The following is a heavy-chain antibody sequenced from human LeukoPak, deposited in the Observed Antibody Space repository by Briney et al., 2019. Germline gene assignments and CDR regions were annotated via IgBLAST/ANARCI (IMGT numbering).Heavy chain of an antibody. Sequence: ASESLSLTCTVSGGSLTSYYWSWIRQPPGRGLEWVGYIYYSGSTNYNPSLKSRVTISVDTSKNQFSLKLSSVTAADTAVYYCASLYYYDSSGYLSAFDIWGQGTMVTVSS. CDR1: GGSLTSYY. CDR2: IYYSGST. CDR3: ASLYYYDSSGYLSAFDI. D-gene: IGHD3-22*01. V-gene: IGHV4-59*01. J-gene: IGHJ3*02.